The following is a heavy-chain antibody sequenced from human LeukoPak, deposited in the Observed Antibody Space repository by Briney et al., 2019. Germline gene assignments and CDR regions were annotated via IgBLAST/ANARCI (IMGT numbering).Heavy chain of an antibody. J-gene: IGHJ4*02. CDR2: MNPNSGNT. CDR3: ARLISSSWFLDY. V-gene: IGHV1-8*01. Sequence: GASVKVSCKAPGYTFTSYDINWVRQATGQGLEWMGWMNPNSGNTGYAQKFQGRVTMTRNTSISTAYMELSSLRSEDTAVYYCARLISSSWFLDYWGQGTLVTVSS. CDR1: GYTFTSYD. D-gene: IGHD6-13*01.